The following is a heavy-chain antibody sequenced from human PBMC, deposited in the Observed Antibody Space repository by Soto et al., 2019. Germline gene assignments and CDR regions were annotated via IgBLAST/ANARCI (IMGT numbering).Heavy chain of an antibody. V-gene: IGHV4-59*01. Sequence: SETLSLTCTVSGGSISSYYWSWIRQPPGKGLERIGYIYYSGSTNYNPSLKSRVTILVDTSKNQFSMKLSSVTAADTAVYYCARASIAAAGTPDYWGQGTLVTVSS. CDR1: GGSISSYY. D-gene: IGHD6-13*01. J-gene: IGHJ4*02. CDR2: IYYSGST. CDR3: ARASIAAAGTPDY.